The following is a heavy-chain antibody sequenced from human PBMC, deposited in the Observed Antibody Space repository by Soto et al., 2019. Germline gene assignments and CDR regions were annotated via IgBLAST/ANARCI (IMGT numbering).Heavy chain of an antibody. J-gene: IGHJ3*02. CDR3: ARNRAGGNDALDI. D-gene: IGHD3-16*01. CDR2: IDPTDSYT. CDR1: GYSFTNYW. V-gene: IGHV5-10-1*01. Sequence: GESLKISCKGSGYSFTNYWLSWVRQMPAKGLEWMGRIDPTDSYTNYSPSFQGHVTISVDKSISTAYLQWSSLKASDTAIYYCARNRAGGNDALDIWGKGTMVTVSS.